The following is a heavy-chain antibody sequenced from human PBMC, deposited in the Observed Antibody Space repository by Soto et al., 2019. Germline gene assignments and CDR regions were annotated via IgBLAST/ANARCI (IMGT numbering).Heavy chain of an antibody. CDR3: ARNMVRIPNWFDP. J-gene: IGHJ5*02. Sequence: GGSLRLSCAASGFTFSSYEMNWVRQAPGKGLERVAYISGGGNVKNYADSVKGRFTISRDNAKNSMYLQMNSLRAEDTAVYHCARNMVRIPNWFDPWGQGTLVTVSS. D-gene: IGHD3-10*01. CDR1: GFTFSSYE. CDR2: ISGGGNVK. V-gene: IGHV3-48*03.